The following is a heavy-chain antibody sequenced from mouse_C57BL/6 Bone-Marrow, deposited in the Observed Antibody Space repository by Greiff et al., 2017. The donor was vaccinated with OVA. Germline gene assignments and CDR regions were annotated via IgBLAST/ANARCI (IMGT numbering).Heavy chain of an antibody. V-gene: IGHV5-6*02. J-gene: IGHJ4*01. CDR3: ARRRLLAMDY. Sequence: EVKLMESGGDLVKPGGSLKLSCAASGFTFSSYGMSWVRQTPDKRLEWVATISSGGSYTYYPDSVKGRFTISRDNAKNTLYLQMSSLKSEDTAMYYCARRRLLAMDYWGQGTSVTVSS. CDR2: ISSGGSYT. CDR1: GFTFSSYG. D-gene: IGHD1-1*01.